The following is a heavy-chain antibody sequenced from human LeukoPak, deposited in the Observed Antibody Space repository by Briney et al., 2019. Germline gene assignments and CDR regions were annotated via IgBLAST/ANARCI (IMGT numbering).Heavy chain of an antibody. J-gene: IGHJ4*02. V-gene: IGHV4-34*01. CDR1: GGSFSGYY. D-gene: IGHD2-2*01. Sequence: SETLSLTCAVYGGSFSGYYWSWIRQPPGKGLEWIGEINHSGSTNYNPSLKSRVTISVDMSRSQFSLKLTSVTAADTAVYYCVLMPGYWGQGILVTVSS. CDR2: INHSGST. CDR3: VLMPGY.